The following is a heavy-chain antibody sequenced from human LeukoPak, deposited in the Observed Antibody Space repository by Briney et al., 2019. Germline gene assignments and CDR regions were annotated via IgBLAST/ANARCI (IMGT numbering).Heavy chain of an antibody. CDR2: ISYDGSNK. CDR3: ARKNGLDY. J-gene: IGHJ4*02. Sequence: GGSLRLSCAASGFTFNSYAMHWVRQAPGKGLEWVAVISYDGSNKYYADSVKGRFTISRDNSKNTVYLQMNSLRAEDTAVYYCARKNGLDYWGQGTLVTVSS. CDR1: GFTFNSYA. V-gene: IGHV3-30*04.